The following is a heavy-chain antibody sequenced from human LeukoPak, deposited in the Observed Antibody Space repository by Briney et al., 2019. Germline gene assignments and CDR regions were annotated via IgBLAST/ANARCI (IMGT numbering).Heavy chain of an antibody. V-gene: IGHV5-51*01. CDR3: ARQNDFRLDY. CDR1: GYTFSSYW. CDR2: IYPGDSDT. Sequence: GESLKISCKGSGYTFSSYWIGWVRQLPGKGLEWMGIIYPGDSDTRYSPSLQGQVTVSVDTSIGTAYLQWSSLKASDTAIYYCARQNDFRLDYWGQGTLVTVSS. J-gene: IGHJ4*02. D-gene: IGHD3-3*01.